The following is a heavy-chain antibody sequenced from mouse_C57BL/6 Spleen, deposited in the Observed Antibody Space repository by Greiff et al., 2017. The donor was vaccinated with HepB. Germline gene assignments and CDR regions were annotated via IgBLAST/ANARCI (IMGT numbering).Heavy chain of an antibody. Sequence: QVQLQQPGAELVRPGSSVKLSCKASGYTFTSYWMHWVKQRPIQGLEWIGNIDPSDSETHYNQKFKDKATLTVDKSSSTAYMQLSSLTSEDSAVYYCARSRYDYDPYFDYWGQGTTLTVSS. D-gene: IGHD2-4*01. CDR2: IDPSDSET. V-gene: IGHV1-52*01. J-gene: IGHJ2*01. CDR3: ARSRYDYDPYFDY. CDR1: GYTFTSYW.